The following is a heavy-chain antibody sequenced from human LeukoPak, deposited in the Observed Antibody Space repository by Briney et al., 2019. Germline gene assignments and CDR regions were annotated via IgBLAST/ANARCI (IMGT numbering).Heavy chain of an antibody. V-gene: IGHV1-69*05. D-gene: IGHD3-22*01. Sequence: SVKVSCKASGGTFSSYAISWVRQAPGQGLEWMGRIIPIFGTANYAQKFQGRVTITTDESTSTAYMELRSLRSEDTAVYYCASYYDSSGYYYIAFDIWGQGTMVTVSS. J-gene: IGHJ3*02. CDR1: GGTFSSYA. CDR2: IIPIFGTA. CDR3: ASYYDSSGYYYIAFDI.